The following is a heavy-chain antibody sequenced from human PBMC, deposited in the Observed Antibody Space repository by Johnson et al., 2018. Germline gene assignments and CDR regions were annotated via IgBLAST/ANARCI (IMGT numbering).Heavy chain of an antibody. D-gene: IGHD3-16*01. J-gene: IGHJ3*02. V-gene: IGHV3-30*18. CDR3: AKDPGLQAISGAFDI. CDR2: ISYDGSNT. CDR1: GFTFSRYG. Sequence: VQLVESGGGVVQPGRSLRLSCAASGFTFSRYGMHWVRQAPGKGLEWMAVISYDGSNTYYVDSVKGRFTISRDKSKNTMYLQMNSLGAEDTAVYYWAKDPGLQAISGAFDIWGQGTMVTVSS.